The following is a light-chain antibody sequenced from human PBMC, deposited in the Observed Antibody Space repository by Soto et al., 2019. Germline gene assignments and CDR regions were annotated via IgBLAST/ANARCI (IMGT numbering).Light chain of an antibody. V-gene: IGLV2-14*03. CDR3: SSYTSGTTPFV. J-gene: IGLJ1*01. Sequence: QSALTQPASVSGSPGQSISIYCTGTSSDVGGYNYVSWYQRHPDKAPKLIIYHVSDRPSGVSDRFSASKSGDTASLTISGLQAEDEADFCSSYTSGTTPFVFGTGTKLTVL. CDR1: SSDVGGYNY. CDR2: HVS.